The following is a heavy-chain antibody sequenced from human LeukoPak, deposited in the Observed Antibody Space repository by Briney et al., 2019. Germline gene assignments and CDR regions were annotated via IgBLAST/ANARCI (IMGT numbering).Heavy chain of an antibody. D-gene: IGHD3-10*01. CDR2: ISGSGGST. Sequence: GGSLRLSCVASGFSFTTHAMGWVRQAPGKGLEWVSHISGSGGSTKYSGSVKGRFTISRDNSKNTLYLLINSLGADDTAVYYCAKDQDPHSYGSGSYAPFDYWGQGTLVTVSS. CDR3: AKDQDPHSYGSGSYAPFDY. J-gene: IGHJ4*02. CDR1: GFSFTTHA. V-gene: IGHV3-23*01.